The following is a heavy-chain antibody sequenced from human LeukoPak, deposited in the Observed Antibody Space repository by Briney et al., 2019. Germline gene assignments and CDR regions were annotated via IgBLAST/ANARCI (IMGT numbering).Heavy chain of an antibody. D-gene: IGHD6-19*01. J-gene: IGHJ4*02. CDR3: ARDGAVAGPVHLDY. CDR2: ISSSSSTI. CDR1: GFTFSSYS. Sequence: GGSLRLSCAASGFTFSSYSMNWVRQAPGKGLEWVSYISSSSSTIYYADSVKGRFTISRDNAKNSLYLQMNSLRAEDTAVYYCARDGAVAGPVHLDYWGQGTLVTVSS. V-gene: IGHV3-48*01.